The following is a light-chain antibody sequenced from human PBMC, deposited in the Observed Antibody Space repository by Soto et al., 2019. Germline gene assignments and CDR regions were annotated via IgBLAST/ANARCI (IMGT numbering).Light chain of an antibody. CDR2: YAS. CDR1: QNFSGN. J-gene: IGKJ2*01. V-gene: IGKV3-15*01. CDR3: QQYDKWPHT. Sequence: EVVMTQSPVTLSVSPGERATLSGRASQNFSGNLAWYQHQPGQAPRLLIFYASTRATGIPARFSGSGSGTDFTLTISSLQSEDFAVYFCQQYDKWPHTFGQGTKLEIK.